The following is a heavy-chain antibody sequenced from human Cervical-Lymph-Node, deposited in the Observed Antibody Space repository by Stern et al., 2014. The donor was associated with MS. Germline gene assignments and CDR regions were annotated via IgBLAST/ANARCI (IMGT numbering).Heavy chain of an antibody. CDR2: ISPSGST. J-gene: IGHJ4*02. D-gene: IGHD6-6*01. CDR3: ARDGPEYSSSSSFDY. V-gene: IGHV4-4*02. CDR1: GGSISSSNW. Sequence: QVQLQESGPGLVKPSGTLSLTCAVSGGSISSSNWWSWVRQPPGKGLEGVGEISPSGSTHYNPSLQSRVTITGDKYKEHFYLKRSSVTAADTAVYYCARDGPEYSSSSSFDYWGQGTLVTVSS.